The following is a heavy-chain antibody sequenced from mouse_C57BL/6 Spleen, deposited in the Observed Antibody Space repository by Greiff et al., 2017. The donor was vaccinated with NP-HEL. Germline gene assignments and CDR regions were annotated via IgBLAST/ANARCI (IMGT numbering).Heavy chain of an antibody. V-gene: IGHV1-50*01. CDR3: AREIYHDYAMDY. D-gene: IGHD2-3*01. Sequence: QVQLQQPGAELVKPGASVKLSCKASGYTFTSYWMQWVKQRPGQGLEWIGEIDPSDSYTNYNQKFKGKATLTVDTSSSTAYMQLSSLTSEDSAVYYCAREIYHDYAMDYWGQGTSVTVSS. J-gene: IGHJ4*01. CDR1: GYTFTSYW. CDR2: IDPSDSYT.